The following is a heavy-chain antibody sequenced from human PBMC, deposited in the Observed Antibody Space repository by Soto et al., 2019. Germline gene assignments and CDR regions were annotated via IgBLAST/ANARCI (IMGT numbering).Heavy chain of an antibody. V-gene: IGHV3-73*01. Sequence: EVQLVESGGGLVQPGGSLKLSCVASGYTFSGSAFHWVGQASGKGLEWVGRIRGKANSYETAYAESVKGRFTISRDDSMNTAFLQMNSLKTEDTAVYYCTSRYCSSASCHTWGQGTRVTVSS. CDR2: IRGKANSYET. CDR3: TSRYCSSASCHT. CDR1: GYTFSGSA. D-gene: IGHD2-2*01. J-gene: IGHJ5*02.